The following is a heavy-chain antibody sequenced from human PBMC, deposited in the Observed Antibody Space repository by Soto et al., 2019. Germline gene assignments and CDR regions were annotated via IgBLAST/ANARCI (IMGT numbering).Heavy chain of an antibody. Sequence: PGGSLRLSCSASGFTFSSYAMHWVRQAPGKGLEYVSAISSNGGSTYYADSVKGRLTISRDNSKNTLYLQMSSLRAEDTAVYYCVKDLGITMVRGVITQYYYGMDVWGQGTTVTVSS. D-gene: IGHD3-10*01. J-gene: IGHJ6*02. CDR3: VKDLGITMVRGVITQYYYGMDV. CDR2: ISSNGGST. V-gene: IGHV3-64D*06. CDR1: GFTFSSYA.